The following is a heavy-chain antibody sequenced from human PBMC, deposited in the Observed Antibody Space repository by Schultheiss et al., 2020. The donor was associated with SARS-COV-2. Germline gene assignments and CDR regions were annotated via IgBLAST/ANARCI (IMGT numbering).Heavy chain of an antibody. D-gene: IGHD2/OR15-2a*01. CDR1: GFTFSSYA. Sequence: GGSLRLSCAASGFTFSSYAMHWVRQAPGKGLEWVAVISYDGSNKYYADSVKGRFTISRDNSKNTLYLQMNSLKTEDTAVYYCTTLRFPDYWGQGTLVTVSS. CDR2: ISYDGSNK. CDR3: TTLRFPDY. V-gene: IGHV3-30-3*01. J-gene: IGHJ4*02.